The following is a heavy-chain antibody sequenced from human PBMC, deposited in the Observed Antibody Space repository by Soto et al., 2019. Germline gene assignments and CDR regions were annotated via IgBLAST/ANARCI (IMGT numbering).Heavy chain of an antibody. CDR1: EYSFTNYW. Sequence: EVQLVQSGAEVKQPGESLRISCKGSEYSFTNYWIIWVRQMPGKGLEWMGRIDPSDSYTNYSPSFQGHVTISVDKSISTAYLQWSSLKASDTAIYYCARYCNSGSCYAATSDAVDIWGQGTMVTVSS. D-gene: IGHD2-2*01. V-gene: IGHV5-10-1*01. CDR2: IDPSDSYT. J-gene: IGHJ3*02. CDR3: ARYCNSGSCYAATSDAVDI.